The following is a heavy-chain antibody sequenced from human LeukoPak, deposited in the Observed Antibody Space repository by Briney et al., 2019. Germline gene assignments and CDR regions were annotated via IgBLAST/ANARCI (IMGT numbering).Heavy chain of an antibody. CDR1: GGSISSGGYY. CDR2: IHYSGYT. D-gene: IGHD2-21*02. CDR3: ASGGDSQRMAGAFDI. J-gene: IGHJ3*02. V-gene: IGHV4-31*03. Sequence: SETLSLNCTVSGGSISSGGYYWSWIRQHPGKGLEWIGYIHYSGYTYYNPSLKSRATTSVDTSKNQFSLKLSSVTAADTAVYYCASGGDSQRMAGAFDIWGQGTMVTVSS.